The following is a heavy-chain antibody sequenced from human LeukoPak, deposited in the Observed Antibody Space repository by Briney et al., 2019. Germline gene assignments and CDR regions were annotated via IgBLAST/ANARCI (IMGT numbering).Heavy chain of an antibody. J-gene: IGHJ4*02. CDR2: IRYDGSNK. V-gene: IGHV3-30*02. Sequence: GGSLRLSCAASGFTFSSYGMHWVRQVPGKGLEWVAFIRYDGSNKYYADSVKGRFTISRDNSKNTLYLQMNSLRAEDTAVYYCAKVSSGSYPWYFDYWGQGTLVTVSS. CDR3: AKVSSGSYPWYFDY. D-gene: IGHD3-10*01. CDR1: GFTFSSYG.